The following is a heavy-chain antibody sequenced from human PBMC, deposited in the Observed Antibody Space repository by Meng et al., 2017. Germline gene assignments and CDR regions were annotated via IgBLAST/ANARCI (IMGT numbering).Heavy chain of an antibody. V-gene: IGHV1-69*13. CDR2: IIPIFGTA. CDR3: ARDSSTLREAPYYYYGMDV. CDR1: GGTFSSYA. Sequence: SVKVSCKASGGTFSSYAISWVRQAPGQGLEWMGGIIPIFGTANYAQKFQGRVTITADESTSTAYMELSSLRSEDTAVYYCARDSSTLREAPYYYYGMDVWGQGTTVTVSS. D-gene: IGHD3-10*01. J-gene: IGHJ6*02.